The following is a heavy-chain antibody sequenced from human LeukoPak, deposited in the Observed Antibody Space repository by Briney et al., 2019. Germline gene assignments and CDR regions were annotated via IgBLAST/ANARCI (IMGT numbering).Heavy chain of an antibody. CDR3: AKVVVVAATDFDY. CDR1: GFTFSNYG. CDR2: IGASGGTT. V-gene: IGHV3-23*01. Sequence: GGSLRLSCVASGFTFSNYGMSWVRQAPGKGLEWVSSIGASGGTTYYVDSVKGRFTISRDNSKNTLYLQMNSLRAEDTAVYYCAKVVVVAATDFDYWGQGTLVTVSS. J-gene: IGHJ4*02. D-gene: IGHD2-15*01.